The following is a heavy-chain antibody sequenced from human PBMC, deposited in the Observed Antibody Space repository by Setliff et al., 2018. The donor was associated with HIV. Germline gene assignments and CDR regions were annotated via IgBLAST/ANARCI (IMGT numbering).Heavy chain of an antibody. Sequence: GGSLRLSCAASGLRFSDYSMNWIRQAPGKGLEWVGYISSSGGTIYYVDSVKGRFTISRDNGRNTLYLQMNSLRDEDSAVYHCAREGPPVDVAGRYLQHWGRGTLVTVSS. CDR2: ISSSGGTI. V-gene: IGHV3-11*04. CDR3: AREGPPVDVAGRYLQH. CDR1: GLRFSDYS. D-gene: IGHD2-15*01. J-gene: IGHJ1*01.